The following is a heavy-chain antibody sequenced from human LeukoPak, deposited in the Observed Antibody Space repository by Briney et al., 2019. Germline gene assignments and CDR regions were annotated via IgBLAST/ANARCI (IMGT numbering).Heavy chain of an antibody. CDR1: GGSFSGYY. D-gene: IGHD6-13*01. J-gene: IGHJ4*02. CDR2: INHSGST. V-gene: IGHV4-34*09. CDR3: ASGGSVAAAVSDY. Sequence: PSETLSLTCAVYGGSFSGYYWSWIRQPPGKGLEWIGEINHSGSTNYNPSLKSRVTISVDTSKNQFSLKLSSVTAADTAVYYCASGGSVAAAVSDYWGQGTLVTVSS.